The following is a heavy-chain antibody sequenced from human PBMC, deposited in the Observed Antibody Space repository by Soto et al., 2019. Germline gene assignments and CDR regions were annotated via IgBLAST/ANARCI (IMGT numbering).Heavy chain of an antibody. Sequence: GASVKVSCKASGYTFTGYFIHWVRQAPGQGLEWMGWINPNSGGTKYAQKFQGRVTMTRDTYISTAYMELSRLRSDDTAVYYCAREAMASSVFGYWGQGTLVTVSS. CDR2: INPNSGGT. CDR1: GYTFTGYF. CDR3: AREAMASSVFGY. V-gene: IGHV1-2*02. J-gene: IGHJ4*02. D-gene: IGHD5-18*01.